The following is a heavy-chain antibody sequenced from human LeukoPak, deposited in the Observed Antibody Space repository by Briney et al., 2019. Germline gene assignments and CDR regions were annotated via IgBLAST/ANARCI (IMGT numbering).Heavy chain of an antibody. D-gene: IGHD3-22*01. V-gene: IGHV4-34*01. Sequence: SETLSLTCAVYGGSFSGYYWSWIRKPPGKGLEWIGEINHSGSTNYNPSLKSRVTISVDTSKNQFSLKLSSVTAADTAVYYCARARPRTYYYDSSGYFYADYWGQGTLVTVSS. CDR3: ARARPRTYYYDSSGYFYADY. J-gene: IGHJ4*02. CDR2: INHSGST. CDR1: GGSFSGYY.